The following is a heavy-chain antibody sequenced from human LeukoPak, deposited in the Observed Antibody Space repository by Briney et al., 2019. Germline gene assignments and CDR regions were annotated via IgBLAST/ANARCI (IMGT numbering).Heavy chain of an antibody. Sequence: SETLSLTCTVSGYSISSGYYWSWIRQPPGKGLEWIGSIYHSGSTYYNPSLKSRVTISVDTSKNQFSLKLSSVTAADTAVYYCASRTVADAEYFQHWGQGTLVTVSS. CDR2: IYHSGST. CDR1: GYSISSGYY. CDR3: ASRTVADAEYFQH. J-gene: IGHJ1*01. V-gene: IGHV4-38-2*02. D-gene: IGHD6-19*01.